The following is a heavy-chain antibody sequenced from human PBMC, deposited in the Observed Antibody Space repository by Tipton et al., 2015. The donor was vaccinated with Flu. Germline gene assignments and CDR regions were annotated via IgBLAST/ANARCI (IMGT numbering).Heavy chain of an antibody. CDR2: INHSGST. V-gene: IGHV4-34*01. CDR1: GFTFSSYA. D-gene: IGHD3-22*01. Sequence: LRLSCAASGFTFSSYAIHWVRQAPGKGLEWIGEINHSGSTHYNSSLKSRVTMSVDSSQNQFSLHLSSVTAADTAVYYCARVSPRRVTAIVVVMLPEGYFDYWGQGTLAIVSS. CDR3: ARVSPRRVTAIVVVMLPEGYFDY. J-gene: IGHJ4*02.